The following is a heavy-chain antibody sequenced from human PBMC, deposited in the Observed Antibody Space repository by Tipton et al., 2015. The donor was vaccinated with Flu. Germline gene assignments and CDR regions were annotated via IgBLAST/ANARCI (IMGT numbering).Heavy chain of an antibody. CDR2: IYYSGST. CDR3: ARDTPRGYGDHPFDP. D-gene: IGHD4-17*01. V-gene: IGHV4-59*01. J-gene: IGHJ5*02. CDR1: GGSISSYY. Sequence: TLSLTCTVSGGSISSYYWSWIRQPPGKGLEWIGYIYYSGSTNYNPSLKSRVTISVDTSKNQFSLKLSSVTAADTAVYYCARDTPRGYGDHPFDPWGQGTLVTVSS.